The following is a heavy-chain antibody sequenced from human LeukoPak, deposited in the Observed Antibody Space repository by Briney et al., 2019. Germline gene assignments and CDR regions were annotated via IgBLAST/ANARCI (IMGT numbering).Heavy chain of an antibody. Sequence: GGSLRFSCAASGFTFSNYGMSWVRQAPGKGLEWVSAISGSGGSTYYAHSVKGRFTISRDNSKNTLYLQMNSLRAEDTAVYYCAKSGDGRTDYWGQGTLVTVSS. CDR2: ISGSGGST. CDR1: GFTFSNYG. J-gene: IGHJ4*02. V-gene: IGHV3-23*01. D-gene: IGHD3-10*01. CDR3: AKSGDGRTDY.